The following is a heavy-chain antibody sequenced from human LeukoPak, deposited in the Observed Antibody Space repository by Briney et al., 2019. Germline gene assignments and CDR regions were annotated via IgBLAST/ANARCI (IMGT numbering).Heavy chain of an antibody. CDR3: ARGLYDFWSGYYWKGAKYFDY. J-gene: IGHJ4*02. CDR2: INHSGST. Sequence: PSETLSLTCAVYGGSFSGYYWSWIRQPPGKGLEWIGEINHSGSTNYNPSLKSRVTIPVDTSKNQFSLKLSSVTAADTAVYYCARGLYDFWSGYYWKGAKYFDYWGQGTLVTVSS. V-gene: IGHV4-34*01. D-gene: IGHD3-3*01. CDR1: GGSFSGYY.